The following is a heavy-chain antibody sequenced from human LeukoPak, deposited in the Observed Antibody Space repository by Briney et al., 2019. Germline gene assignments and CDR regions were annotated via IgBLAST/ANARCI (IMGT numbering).Heavy chain of an antibody. CDR1: GYSFTGYY. D-gene: IGHD6-13*01. CDR2: INPHSGDT. Sequence: AASVKVSCKSSGYSFTGYYMHWVRQAPGQGLGWMGWINPHSGDTGYAQKFQGRVTMTRDMSITTTYMELTRLRSDDTAFYYRARWDGYSSSPDYWGQGSLVTVSS. J-gene: IGHJ4*02. V-gene: IGHV1-2*02. CDR3: ARWDGYSSSPDY.